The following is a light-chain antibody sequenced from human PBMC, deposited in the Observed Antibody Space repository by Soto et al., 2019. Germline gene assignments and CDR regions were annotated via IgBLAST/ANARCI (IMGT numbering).Light chain of an antibody. V-gene: IGLV3-1*01. Sequence: SYELTQPPSVSVSPGQTANITCSGDKLGDQYACWYQQKPGQSPVLVIYQDRKRPSGIPERFSGSNSGNTATLTISGTQAMDEADYYCQAWDSSTAWVFGGGTKVTVL. CDR1: KLGDQY. J-gene: IGLJ2*01. CDR3: QAWDSSTAWV. CDR2: QDR.